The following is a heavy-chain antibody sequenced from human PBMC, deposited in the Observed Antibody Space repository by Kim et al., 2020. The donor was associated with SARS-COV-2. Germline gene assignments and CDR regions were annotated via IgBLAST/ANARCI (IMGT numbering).Heavy chain of an antibody. V-gene: IGHV3-30*07. CDR3: ARDHIVVVPAAIYYYYGMDV. J-gene: IGHJ6*02. D-gene: IGHD2-2*01. Sequence: RFTISRDNSKTTLYLQMNSLRAEDTAVYYCARDHIVVVPAAIYYYYGMDVWGQGTTVTVSS.